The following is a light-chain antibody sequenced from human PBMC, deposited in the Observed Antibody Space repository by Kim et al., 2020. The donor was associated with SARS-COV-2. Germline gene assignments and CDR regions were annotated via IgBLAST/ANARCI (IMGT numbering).Light chain of an antibody. CDR1: SSNIGPNA. Sequence: GQRVTISCSGSSSNIGPNAVNWYQQVPGTAPKVLIYNNNRRPSGVSDRFAGSKSGTSASLAITGLRPEDEATYTCATWDDDLRGVLFGGGTQLTVL. CDR3: ATWDDDLRGVL. J-gene: IGLJ2*01. CDR2: NNN. V-gene: IGLV1-44*01.